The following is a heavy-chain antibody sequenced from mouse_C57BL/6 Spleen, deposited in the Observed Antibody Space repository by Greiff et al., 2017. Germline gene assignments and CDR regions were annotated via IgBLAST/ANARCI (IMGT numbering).Heavy chain of an antibody. CDR1: GYTFTSYD. CDR3: ARSVTTVVATRYFDY. Sequence: LVESGPELVKPGASVKLSCKASGYTFTSYDINWVKQRPGQGLEWIGWIYPRDGSTKYNEKFKGKATLTVDTSSSTAYMGLHSLTSEDSAVYFCARSVTTVVATRYFDYWGQGTTLTVSS. CDR2: IYPRDGST. D-gene: IGHD1-1*01. V-gene: IGHV1-85*01. J-gene: IGHJ2*01.